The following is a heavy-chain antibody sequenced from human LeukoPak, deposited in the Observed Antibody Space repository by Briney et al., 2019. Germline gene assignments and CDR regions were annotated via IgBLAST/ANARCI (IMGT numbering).Heavy chain of an antibody. D-gene: IGHD6-13*01. J-gene: IGHJ4*02. CDR2: IKPDGSEE. CDR1: GFTFSSYW. CDR3: ARGASWSFDY. V-gene: IGHV3-7*05. Sequence: PGGSLRLSCAASGFTFSSYWMSWVRQAPGEGLEWVANIKPDGSEEYYVDSVKGRFTLSRDDAKSSLYLQMNSLRAEDTAVYYCARGASWSFDYWGQGTLVTVSS.